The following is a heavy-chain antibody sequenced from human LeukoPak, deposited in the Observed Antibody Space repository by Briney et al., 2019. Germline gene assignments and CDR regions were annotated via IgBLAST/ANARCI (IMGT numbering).Heavy chain of an antibody. V-gene: IGHV1-2*02. J-gene: IGHJ3*02. Sequence: ASVKVSCKASGYTFTGYYMHWVRQAPGQGLEWMGWINPNSGGTNYAQKFLGRVTMTRDTSISTAYMELSRLRSDDTAFYYCARAGVWDYNDSSGYHNGAFDIWGQGTMVTVSS. CDR2: INPNSGGT. CDR3: ARAGVWDYNDSSGYHNGAFDI. D-gene: IGHD3-22*01. CDR1: GYTFTGYY.